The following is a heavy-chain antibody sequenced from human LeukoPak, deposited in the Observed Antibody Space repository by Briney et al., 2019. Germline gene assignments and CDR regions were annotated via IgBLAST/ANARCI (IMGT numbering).Heavy chain of an antibody. J-gene: IGHJ4*02. CDR1: GFSFSSYS. CDR2: ISGSGNAK. V-gene: IGHV3-48*01. CDR3: ARDYVYAFDY. Sequence: GGSLRLSCAASGFSFSSYSMNWVRQAPGKGLGWVSYISGSGNAKHYTDSVKGRFTISRDNAKNALYLQMNSLRAEDTAVYFCARDYVYAFDYWGQGTLVTVSS. D-gene: IGHD2/OR15-2a*01.